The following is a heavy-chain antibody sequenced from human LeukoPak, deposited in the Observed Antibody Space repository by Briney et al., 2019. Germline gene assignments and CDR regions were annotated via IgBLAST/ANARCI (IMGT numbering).Heavy chain of an antibody. CDR1: GGSISSYY. CDR2: IYYSGST. J-gene: IGHJ3*02. D-gene: IGHD2-8*01. V-gene: IGHV4-59*01. Sequence: SETLSLTCTVSGGSISSYYWSWIRQPPGKGLEWIGYIYYSGSTNYNPSLKSRVTISVDTSKNQFSLKLSSVTAADTAVYYCARAPNGFGAFDIWGPGTMVTVSS. CDR3: ARAPNGFGAFDI.